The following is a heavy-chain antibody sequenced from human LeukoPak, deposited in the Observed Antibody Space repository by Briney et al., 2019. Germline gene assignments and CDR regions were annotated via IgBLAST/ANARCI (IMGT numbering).Heavy chain of an antibody. J-gene: IGHJ4*02. CDR1: GYTFTSYY. CDR3: ATDPAIAAAGSFFFDY. V-gene: IGHV1-46*01. Sequence: ASVKVSCKASGYTFTSYYMHWVRQAPGQGLEWMGIINPSGGSTSYAQKFQGRVTMTRDTSTSTVYMELSSLRSEDTAVYYCATDPAIAAAGSFFFDYWGQGTLVTVSS. CDR2: INPSGGST. D-gene: IGHD6-13*01.